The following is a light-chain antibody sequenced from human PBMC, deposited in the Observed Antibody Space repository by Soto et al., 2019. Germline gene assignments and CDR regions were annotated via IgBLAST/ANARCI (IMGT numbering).Light chain of an antibody. J-gene: IGKJ1*01. Sequence: VRTQSPATLSVSPCETATLSCRASQILRSSLAWYQQKPGQAPRLLIYGASTRATGIPARFSGSGSGTEFTLTISSLQSEDFAVYFCQQYNIWPQTFGQGTKVDIK. CDR3: QQYNIWPQT. CDR1: QILRSS. CDR2: GAS. V-gene: IGKV3-15*01.